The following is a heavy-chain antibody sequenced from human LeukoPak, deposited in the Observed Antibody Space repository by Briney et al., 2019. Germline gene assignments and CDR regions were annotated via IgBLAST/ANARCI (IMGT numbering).Heavy chain of an antibody. CDR2: INHSGST. CDR3: ARAGLTFRGVGAATNWFDP. V-gene: IGHV4-34*01. CDR1: GGSFSGYY. J-gene: IGHJ5*02. Sequence: SETLSLTCAVYGGSFSGYYWSWIRQPPGKGLEWIGEINHSGSTNYNPSLKSRVTISVDRSKNQFSLKLSSVTAADTAVYYCARAGLTFRGVGAATNWFDPWGQGTLVTVSS. D-gene: IGHD3-16*01.